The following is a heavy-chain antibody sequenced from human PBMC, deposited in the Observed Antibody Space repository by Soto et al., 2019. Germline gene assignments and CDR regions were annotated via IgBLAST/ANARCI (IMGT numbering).Heavy chain of an antibody. J-gene: IGHJ5*02. Sequence: ASVKVSCKASGYIFSANYIHWVRQAPGQGLEWLGWINPHSGATNYAQQFLGRVTMSADTSASTAYLDLARLKSDDTAVYYCVSAHALGFSNWFDPWGRGTLVTVSS. D-gene: IGHD3-10*01. V-gene: IGHV1-2*02. CDR1: GYIFSANY. CDR2: INPHSGAT. CDR3: VSAHALGFSNWFDP.